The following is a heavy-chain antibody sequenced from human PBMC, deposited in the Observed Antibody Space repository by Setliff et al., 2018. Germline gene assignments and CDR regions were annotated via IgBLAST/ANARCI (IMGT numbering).Heavy chain of an antibody. Sequence: SETLSLTCSVSNGSVSTTSHYWGWIRQPPGKGLEWIGDINHSGSTNYSPSLKSRVTISVDTSKNQFSLKLSSVTAADTAVYYCARGPRIAGRAIDFWGQGTLVTVSS. CDR2: INHSGST. CDR3: ARGPRIAGRAIDF. V-gene: IGHV4-39*07. CDR1: NGSVSTTSHY. J-gene: IGHJ4*02. D-gene: IGHD6-6*01.